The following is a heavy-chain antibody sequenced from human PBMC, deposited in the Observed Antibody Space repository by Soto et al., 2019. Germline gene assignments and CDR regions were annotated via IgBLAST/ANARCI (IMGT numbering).Heavy chain of an antibody. CDR1: GGSIRSGGYY. J-gene: IGHJ5*02. V-gene: IGHV4-31*03. Sequence: SETLSLTCTFSGGSIRSGGYYLSWIRQHPGKGLEWIGYTYYSGSTYYNPSLKSRVTISVDTSKNQFSLKLSSVTAADTAVYYCARAVLMVYAIGNWFDPWGQGTLVTVSS. D-gene: IGHD2-8*01. CDR2: TYYSGST. CDR3: ARAVLMVYAIGNWFDP.